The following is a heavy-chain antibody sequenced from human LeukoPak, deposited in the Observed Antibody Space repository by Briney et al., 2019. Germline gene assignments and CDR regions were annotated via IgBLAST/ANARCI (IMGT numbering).Heavy chain of an antibody. CDR1: GFTFSSYS. V-gene: IGHV3-21*01. CDR2: ISSSSSYI. J-gene: IGHJ4*02. D-gene: IGHD2-2*01. CDR3: ARDNPDRYCSSTSCYQDY. Sequence: GGSLRLSCAASGFTFSSYSMNWVRQAPGKGLEWVSSISSSSSYIYYADSVKGRCTISRDNAKNSLYLQMNSLRAEDTAVYYCARDNPDRYCSSTSCYQDYWGQGTLVTVSS.